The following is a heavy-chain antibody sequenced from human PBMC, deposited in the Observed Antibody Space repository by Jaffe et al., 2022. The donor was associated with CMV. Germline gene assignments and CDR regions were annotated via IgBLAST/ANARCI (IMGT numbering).Heavy chain of an antibody. CDR3: ARGAGLYYDYVWGSYRSDAFDI. J-gene: IGHJ3*02. V-gene: IGHV4-34*01. CDR2: INHSGST. Sequence: QVQLQQWGAGLLKPSETLSLTCAVYGGSFSGYYWSWIRQPPGKGLEWIGEINHSGSTNYNPSLKSRVTISVDTSKNQFSLKLSSVTAADTAVYYCARGAGLYYDYVWGSYRSDAFDIWGQGTMVTVSS. CDR1: GGSFSGYY. D-gene: IGHD3-16*02.